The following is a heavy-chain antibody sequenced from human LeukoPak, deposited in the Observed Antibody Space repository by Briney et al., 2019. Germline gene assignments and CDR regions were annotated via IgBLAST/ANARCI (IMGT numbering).Heavy chain of an antibody. J-gene: IGHJ4*02. CDR1: GYPISSGYY. CDR3: AGSSTSYDY. V-gene: IGHV4-38-2*01. D-gene: IGHD2-2*01. CDR2: IYHSGST. Sequence: SETLSLTCAVSGYPISSGYYWGWIRQPPGKGLEWIGSIYHSGSTYYNPSLKSRVTISVDTSKNQFSLKLSSVTAADTAVYYCAGSSTSYDYWGQGTLVTVSS.